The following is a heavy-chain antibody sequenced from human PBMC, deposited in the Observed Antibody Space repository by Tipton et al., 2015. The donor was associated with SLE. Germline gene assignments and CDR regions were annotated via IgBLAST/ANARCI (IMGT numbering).Heavy chain of an antibody. V-gene: IGHV3-23*03. Sequence: SLRLSCAASGFTFTSYAMSWVRQVPGKGLEWVSIIYSAGSATYYADSVKGRFTISRDSSTKTLFLQMNSLRADDTAVYYCAKFTGDSRDSPRDFPVGWVYYYYMDVWGKGTTVTVSS. CDR1: GFTFTSYA. J-gene: IGHJ6*03. CDR3: AKFTGDSRDSPRDFPVGWVYYYYMDV. CDR2: IYSAGSAT. D-gene: IGHD2-21*02.